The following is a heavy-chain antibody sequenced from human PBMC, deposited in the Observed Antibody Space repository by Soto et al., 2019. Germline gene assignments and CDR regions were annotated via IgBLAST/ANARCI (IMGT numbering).Heavy chain of an antibody. CDR2: IIPIFGTA. Sequence: SMKVSCHASGGTFSRYAISWVRQAPVQVLEWMGGIIPIFGTANYAQKFQGRVTITAEKSTSTAYMELSSLRSEDTAVYYCARFQAYCGGDCPMGWFDPWGQGNLVTVSS. CDR3: ARFQAYCGGDCPMGWFDP. J-gene: IGHJ5*02. D-gene: IGHD2-21*02. V-gene: IGHV1-69*06. CDR1: GGTFSRYA.